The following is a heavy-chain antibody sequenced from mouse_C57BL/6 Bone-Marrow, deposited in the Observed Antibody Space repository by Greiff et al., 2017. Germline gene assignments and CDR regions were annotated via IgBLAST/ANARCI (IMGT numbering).Heavy chain of an antibody. CDR1: GFNIKDYY. V-gene: IGHV14-4*01. CDR2: IDPENGDT. J-gene: IGHJ1*03. Sequence: VQLKQSGAELVRPGASVKLSCTASGFNIKDYYMHWVKQRPEQGLEWIGWIDPENGDTEYASKFQGKATITADTSSNTAYLQLSSLTSEDTAVYYCTTWGGGYWYFDVWGTGTTVTVSS. D-gene: IGHD1-1*02. CDR3: TTWGGGYWYFDV.